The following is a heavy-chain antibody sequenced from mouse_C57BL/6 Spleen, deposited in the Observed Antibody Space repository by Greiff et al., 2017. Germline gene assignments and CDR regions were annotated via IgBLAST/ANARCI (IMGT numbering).Heavy chain of an antibody. J-gene: IGHJ1*03. D-gene: IGHD1-1*01. CDR1: GYTFTSYW. CDR3: ARMRLRGYFDV. V-gene: IGHV1-69*01. CDR2: IDPSDSYT. Sequence: QVQLQQPGAELVMPGASVKLSCKASGYTFTSYWMHWVKQRPGQGLEWIGEIDPSDSYTNYNQKFKGKSTLTVDKSSSTAYMQLSSLTSEDSAVYYWARMRLRGYFDVWGTGTTVTVSS.